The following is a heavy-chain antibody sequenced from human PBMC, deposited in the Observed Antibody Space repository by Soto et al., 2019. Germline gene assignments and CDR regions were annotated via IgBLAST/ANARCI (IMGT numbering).Heavy chain of an antibody. CDR2: ISSSSNYV. J-gene: IGHJ4*02. Sequence: EVQLVESGGGLVKPGGSLRLSCVGSGFTFRNHGMNWVRQAPGKGLERVSSISSSSNYVHYVDSVKGRFTISRDNDENSLYLQMNSLRAEDTAVYFCARVGRMYDPLDYWGQGTLVTVSS. CDR1: GFTFRNHG. V-gene: IGHV3-21*02. CDR3: ARVGRMYDPLDY. D-gene: IGHD1-1*01.